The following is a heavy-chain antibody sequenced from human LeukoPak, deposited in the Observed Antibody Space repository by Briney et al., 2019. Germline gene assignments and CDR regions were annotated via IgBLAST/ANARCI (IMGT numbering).Heavy chain of an antibody. D-gene: IGHD2-2*02. V-gene: IGHV3-23*01. CDR3: AKIRYTIAWARGDFDY. Sequence: RPGGSLSLSCAASGFTFSSYAMSWVRQAPGKGLEWVSFISGTGSDTYYAESVKGRSTISRDNSKNTLFLQMNSLRVEDTAVYSCAKIRYTIAWARGDFDYWGQGTLVTVSS. CDR2: ISGTGSDT. J-gene: IGHJ4*02. CDR1: GFTFSSYA.